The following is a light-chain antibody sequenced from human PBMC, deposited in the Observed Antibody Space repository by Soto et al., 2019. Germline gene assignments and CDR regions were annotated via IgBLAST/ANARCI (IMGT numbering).Light chain of an antibody. J-gene: IGKJ1*01. V-gene: IGKV3-20*01. CDR1: QRVSSAY. CDR3: QQYGSSSWT. Sequence: EIVLTQSPGTLSLSPGERATLSCRASQRVSSAYLAWYQQKPGQAPRLLMYGASSRATGTPDRFSGSGSGTDFTLTISRLEPEDFAVYYCQQYGSSSWTFGQGTKVEIK. CDR2: GAS.